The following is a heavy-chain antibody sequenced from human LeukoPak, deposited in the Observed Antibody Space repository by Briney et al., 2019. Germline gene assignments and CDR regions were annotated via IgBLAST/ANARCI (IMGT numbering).Heavy chain of an antibody. V-gene: IGHV1-2*02. J-gene: IGHJ6*02. Sequence: ASVKVSCKASGYTFTGYYMHWVRQAPGQGLEWMGWINPNSGGTNYAQKFQGRVTMTRDTSISTAYMELSRLRSDDTAVYYCARDQITMVRGVIIRCGMGVWGQGTTVTVSS. D-gene: IGHD3-10*01. CDR1: GYTFTGYY. CDR2: INPNSGGT. CDR3: ARDQITMVRGVIIRCGMGV.